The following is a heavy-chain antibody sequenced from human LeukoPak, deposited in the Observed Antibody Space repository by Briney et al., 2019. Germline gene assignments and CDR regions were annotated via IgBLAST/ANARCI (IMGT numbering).Heavy chain of an antibody. CDR3: ARDQDWAFDY. Sequence: GGSLRLSCAASGFSFSSHSMNWVRQAPGKGLEWVSYISGSSTTIDYADSAKGRFIISRDDAKKSLYLQMNNLRAEDTAVYYCARDQDWAFDYWGQGILVTVSS. D-gene: IGHD3/OR15-3a*01. V-gene: IGHV3-48*01. CDR2: ISGSSTTI. CDR1: GFSFSSHS. J-gene: IGHJ4*02.